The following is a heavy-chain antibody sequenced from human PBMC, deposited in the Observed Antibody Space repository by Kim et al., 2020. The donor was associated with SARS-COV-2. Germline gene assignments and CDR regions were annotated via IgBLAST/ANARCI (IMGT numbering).Heavy chain of an antibody. V-gene: IGHV7-4-1*02. CDR3: TRVIWGTYRYTDY. D-gene: IGHD3-16*02. CDR2: INTDTGNP. J-gene: IGHJ4*02. Sequence: ASVKVSCKASGYTFTMNAISWVRQAPGQGLEWMGWINTDTGNPTYAQAFTRRFVFSVDTSVTTAYLRISSLEPEDTALYYCTRVIWGTYRYTDYWGQGTL. CDR1: GYTFTMNA.